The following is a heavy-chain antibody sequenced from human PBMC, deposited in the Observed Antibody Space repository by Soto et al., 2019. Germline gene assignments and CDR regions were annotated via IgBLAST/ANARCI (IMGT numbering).Heavy chain of an antibody. V-gene: IGHV4-31*03. CDR1: GGSISSGGYY. CDR2: IYYSGST. D-gene: IGHD6-13*01. CDR3: ARDLAAAGTGLEGPSYYYYGIDV. Sequence: SETLSLTCTVSGGSISSGGYYWSWIRQHPGKGLEWIGYIYYSGSTYYNPSLKSRVTISVDTSKNQFSLKLSSVTAADTAVYYCARDLAAAGTGLEGPSYYYYGIDVWGQGTTVTVSS. J-gene: IGHJ6*02.